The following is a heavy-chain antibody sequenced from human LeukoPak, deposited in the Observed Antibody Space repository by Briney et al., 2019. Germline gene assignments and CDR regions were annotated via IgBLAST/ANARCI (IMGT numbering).Heavy chain of an antibody. D-gene: IGHD1-20*01. CDR2: IDYSENA. CDR1: GDSIRSTSEYY. CDR3: ARLQNTGISGRGLMDV. Sequence: PSETPSLTCIISGDSIRSTSEYYWGWIRQSPGKGLEWIGSIDYSENAHYKPSLNGRVTMSVDTSKTQFSLRLSSVTASDTAVYYCARLQNTGISGRGLMDVWGKGTKVIVSS. V-gene: IGHV4-39*01. J-gene: IGHJ6*03.